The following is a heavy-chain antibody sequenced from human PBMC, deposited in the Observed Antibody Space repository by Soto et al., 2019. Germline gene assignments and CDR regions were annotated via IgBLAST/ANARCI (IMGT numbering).Heavy chain of an antibody. V-gene: IGHV1-69*13. CDR1: EGTFNSPS. D-gene: IGHD3-22*01. CDR3: ARDGKYYYDSSGDDYYYYGMDV. J-gene: IGHJ6*02. Sequence: AVKLSCKATEGTFNSPSISWVRQPPGQRLGWKGGIIPIFGTANYAQKFQGRVTITADESTSTAYMELSSLRSEDTAVYYCARDGKYYYDSSGDDYYYYGMDVWGQGTTVTVSS. CDR2: IIPIFGTA.